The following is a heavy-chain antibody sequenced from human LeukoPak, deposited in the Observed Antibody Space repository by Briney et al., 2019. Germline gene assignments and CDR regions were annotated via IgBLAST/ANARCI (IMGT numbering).Heavy chain of an antibody. CDR2: ITGSGGNT. CDR3: AKAASSSWPSYYYGMDV. V-gene: IGHV3-23*01. Sequence: GGSLRLSCAASGFIFSSYSMSWVRQAPGKGLEWVSVITGSGGNTYYADSVKGRFTISKDNSKNTVYLQMSSLRVDNTAVYYCAKAASSSWPSYYYGMDVWGQGTTVTVSS. J-gene: IGHJ6*02. CDR1: GFIFSSYS. D-gene: IGHD6-13*01.